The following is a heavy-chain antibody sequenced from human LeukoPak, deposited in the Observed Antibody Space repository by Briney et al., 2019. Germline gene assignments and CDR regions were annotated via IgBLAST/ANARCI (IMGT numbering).Heavy chain of an antibody. J-gene: IGHJ4*02. CDR2: INPKSGGT. CDR1: GYTFTGYY. V-gene: IGHV1-2*04. D-gene: IGHD2-2*01. Sequence: ASVKVSCKASGYTFTGYYLYWVRQAPGQGLEWMGWINPKSGGTNYAQKFEGWVTMTSDTSINTAYMDLSRLRSDDTAVYYCARGDCSSTSCFDYWGQGTLVTVSS. CDR3: ARGDCSSTSCFDY.